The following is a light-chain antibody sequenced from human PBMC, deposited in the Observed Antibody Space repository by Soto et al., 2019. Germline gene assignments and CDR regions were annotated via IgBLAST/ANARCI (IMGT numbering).Light chain of an antibody. CDR1: SSNIGGNS. CDR2: DDN. V-gene: IGLV1-51*01. J-gene: IGLJ1*01. CDR3: GSWDSSLSAYV. Sequence: QSVLTQPPSVSAAPGQKVTISCSGSSSNIGGNSVSWYQQLPGTAPKLLIYDDNKRPSGIPDRFSGSKSGTSATLGITGFQTGDEADYYCGSWDSSLSAYVSGTGTKV.